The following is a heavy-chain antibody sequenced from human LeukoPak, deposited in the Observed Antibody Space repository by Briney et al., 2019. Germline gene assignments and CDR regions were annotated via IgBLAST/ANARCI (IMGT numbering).Heavy chain of an antibody. J-gene: IGHJ5*02. D-gene: IGHD2-8*01. CDR3: ARGVLGYCTNGVCDWFDP. Sequence: SETLSLTCTVSGGSISSSSYYWGWIRQPPGKGLEWIGSIYYSGSTYYNPSLKSRVTISVDTSKNQFSLKLSSVTAADTAVYYCARGVLGYCTNGVCDWFDPWGQGTLVTVSS. CDR2: IYYSGST. CDR1: GGSISSSSYY. V-gene: IGHV4-39*01.